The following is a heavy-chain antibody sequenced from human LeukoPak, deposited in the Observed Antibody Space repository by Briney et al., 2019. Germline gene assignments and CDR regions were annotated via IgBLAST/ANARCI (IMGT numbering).Heavy chain of an antibody. J-gene: IGHJ4*02. CDR3: ARLVRGSAPYYFDY. D-gene: IGHD3-10*01. Sequence: PSETLSLTCTVSGGSISSSSYYWGWIRQPPGKGLEWIGSIYYSGSTYYNPSLKSRVTISVDTSKNQFSLKLSSVTAADTAVYYCARLVRGSAPYYFDYWGQGTLVTVSS. CDR2: IYYSGST. CDR1: GGSISSSSYY. V-gene: IGHV4-39*01.